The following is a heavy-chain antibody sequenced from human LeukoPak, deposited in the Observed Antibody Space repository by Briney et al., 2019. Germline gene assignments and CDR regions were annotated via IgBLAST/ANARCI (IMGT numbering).Heavy chain of an antibody. CDR1: GFTFSSYA. CDR3: ARSPYNWNYHFDY. D-gene: IGHD1-7*01. CDR2: ISYDGSNK. V-gene: IGHV3-30-3*01. Sequence: AGGPLRLSCAASGFTFSSYAMHWVRQAPGKGLEWAAVISYDGSNKYYADSVKGRFTISRDNSKNTLYLQMNSLRAEDTAVYYCARSPYNWNYHFDYWGQGTLVTVSS. J-gene: IGHJ4*02.